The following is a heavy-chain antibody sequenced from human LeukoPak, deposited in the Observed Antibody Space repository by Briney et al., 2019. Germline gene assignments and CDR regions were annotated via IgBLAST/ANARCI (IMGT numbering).Heavy chain of an antibody. CDR2: IIPIFGTA. J-gene: IGHJ3*02. CDR3: ARGGGYCSSTSCSYGAFDI. D-gene: IGHD2-2*01. Sequence: SVKVSCKASGGTFSSYAISWVRQAPGQGLEWMGRIIPIFGTANYAQKLQGRVTITRNTTISTAYMELSSLRSEDTAVYYCARGGGYCSSTSCSYGAFDIWGQGTMVTVSS. V-gene: IGHV1-69*05. CDR1: GGTFSSYA.